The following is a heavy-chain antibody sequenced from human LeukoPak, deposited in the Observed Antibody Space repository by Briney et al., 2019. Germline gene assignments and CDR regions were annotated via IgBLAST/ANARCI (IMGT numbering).Heavy chain of an antibody. D-gene: IGHD2-21*01. CDR3: ARDGVRYCGGDCYSDY. V-gene: IGHV1-2*02. J-gene: IGHJ4*02. CDR1: GYTFTDYY. Sequence: ASVRVSCKTSGYTFTDYYIHWVRQAPGQGLEWMGWINPNSGGTNYAQKFQGRVTMTRDTSISTAYMELSRLTSDDTAVYYCARDGVRYCGGDCYSDYWGQVTLVTVSS. CDR2: INPNSGGT.